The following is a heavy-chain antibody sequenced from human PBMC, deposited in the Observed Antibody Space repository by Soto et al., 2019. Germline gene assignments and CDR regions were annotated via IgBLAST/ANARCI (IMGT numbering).Heavy chain of an antibody. V-gene: IGHV1-18*01. CDR3: ARDRLRGYDSSGFYS. D-gene: IGHD3-22*01. Sequence: ASVKVSCKTSGYTFTSFGISWVRQAPGQGLEWMGWINPSDGNRNFAQKFEDRVTMTTATSTNTVFLELRSLKSDDTAIYYCARDRLRGYDSSGFYSWGQGTMVTVSS. CDR2: INPSDGNR. CDR1: GYTFTSFG. J-gene: IGHJ4*02.